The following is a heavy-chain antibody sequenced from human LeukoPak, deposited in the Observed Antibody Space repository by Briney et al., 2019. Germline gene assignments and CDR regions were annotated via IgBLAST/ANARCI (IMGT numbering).Heavy chain of an antibody. CDR2: STEGSGTT. D-gene: IGHD2-2*01. CDR3: AKGLVGDDY. Sequence: GGSLRLSCAVSGINLRSYAMSWVRQAPGKGLEWVSASTEGSGTTYYADSVKGRSTISRDYSKNTLYLQMNSLRAEDTAVYYCAKGLVGDDYWGQGTLVTVSS. J-gene: IGHJ4*02. CDR1: GINLRSYA. V-gene: IGHV3-23*01.